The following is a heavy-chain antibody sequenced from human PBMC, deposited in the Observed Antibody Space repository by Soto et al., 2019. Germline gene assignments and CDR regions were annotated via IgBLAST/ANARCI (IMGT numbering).Heavy chain of an antibody. CDR1: GYTFTSYA. D-gene: IGHD4-17*01. J-gene: IGHJ4*02. CDR2: ISAYNGNT. CDR3: ARERGYGDYDSGY. Sequence: ASVKVSCKASGYTFTSYAMHWVRQAPGQRLEWMGWISAYNGNTNYAQKLQGRVTMTTDTSTSTAYMELRSLRSDDTAVYYCARERGYGDYDSGYWGQGTLVTVSS. V-gene: IGHV1-18*01.